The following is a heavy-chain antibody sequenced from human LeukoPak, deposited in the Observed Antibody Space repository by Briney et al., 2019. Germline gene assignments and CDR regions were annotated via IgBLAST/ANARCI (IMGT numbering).Heavy chain of an antibody. Sequence: PGGSLRLSCETSGLNFHSFSMSWVRPTLGKGVEWGGNIKREDNGQNYIDSVKGRFTISRDNARKSVFLQMDSLRVEDTGVYYCARDGIPYSYFYYMDVWGKGTTVTVSS. CDR1: GLNFHSFS. CDR2: IKREDNGQ. CDR3: ARDGIPYSYFYYMDV. V-gene: IGHV3-7*01. D-gene: IGHD2-15*01. J-gene: IGHJ6*03.